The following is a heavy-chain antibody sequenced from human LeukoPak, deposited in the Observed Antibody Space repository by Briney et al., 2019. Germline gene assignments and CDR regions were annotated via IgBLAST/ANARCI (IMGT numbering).Heavy chain of an antibody. CDR2: MYYSGST. D-gene: IGHD2-21*02. CDR1: GGSISSSSYY. V-gene: IGHV4-39*01. J-gene: IGHJ4*02. Sequence: SETLSLTCTVSGGSISSSSYYWGWIRQPPGKGLEWIGSMYYSGSTYYNPSLKSRVTMSVDTSKSQFSLKLSSVTAADTAVYYCAKTVTAIAPWYFDYWGQGTLVTVSS. CDR3: AKTVTAIAPWYFDY.